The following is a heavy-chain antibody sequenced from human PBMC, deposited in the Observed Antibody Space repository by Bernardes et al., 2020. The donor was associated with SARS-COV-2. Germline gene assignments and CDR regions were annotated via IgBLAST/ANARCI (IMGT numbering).Heavy chain of an antibody. CDR2: ISSSSSYI. J-gene: IGHJ4*02. CDR3: ARPGRPGAYYFES. V-gene: IGHV3-21*01. Sequence: GGSLRLSCAASGFTFSSYSMNWVRQAPGKGLEWVSSISSSSSYIYYADSVKGRFTISRDNAKNTLYLQMNSLRAEDTAVYYCARPGRPGAYYFESWGQGTLVTVSS. D-gene: IGHD1-26*01. CDR1: GFTFSSYS.